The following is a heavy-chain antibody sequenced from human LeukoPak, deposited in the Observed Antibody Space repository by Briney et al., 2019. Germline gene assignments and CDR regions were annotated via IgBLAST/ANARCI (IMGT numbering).Heavy chain of an antibody. D-gene: IGHD5-12*01. V-gene: IGHV3-48*04. CDR2: ISSSSSTI. J-gene: IGHJ5*02. CDR1: GFTFSSYS. CDR3: ARHRGYSGYDDPFDP. Sequence: GGSLRLSCAASGFTFSSYSMNWVRQAPGKGLEWVSYISSSSSTIYYADSVKGRFTISRDNAKNSLYLQMNSLRAEDTAVYYCARHRGYSGYDDPFDPWGQGTLVTVSS.